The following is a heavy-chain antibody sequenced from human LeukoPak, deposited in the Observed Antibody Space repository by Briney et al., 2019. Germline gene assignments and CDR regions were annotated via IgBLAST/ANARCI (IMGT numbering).Heavy chain of an antibody. V-gene: IGHV3-33*06. CDR1: GFTFSSYG. J-gene: IGHJ4*02. CDR2: IWYDGSNK. D-gene: IGHD3-22*01. Sequence: GRSLRLSCAASGFTFSSYGMHWVRQAPGKGLEWVAVIWYDGSNKYYADSVKGRFTISRDNSKNTLYLQMNSLRAEDTAVYYCVKDYDSSGFLWGQGTLVTASS. CDR3: VKDYDSSGFL.